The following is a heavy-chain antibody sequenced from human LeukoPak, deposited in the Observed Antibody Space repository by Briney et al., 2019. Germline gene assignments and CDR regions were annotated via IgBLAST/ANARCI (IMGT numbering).Heavy chain of an antibody. CDR2: ISSSGSTI. D-gene: IGHD5-18*01. Sequence: GGSLRLSCAASGFTFSSYEMNWVRQAPGKGLEWVSYISSSGSTIYYADSVKGRFTISRDNAKNSLYLQMNSLRAEDTAVYYRARELGDTAMVRWFDPWGQGTLVTVSS. V-gene: IGHV3-48*03. CDR1: GFTFSSYE. CDR3: ARELGDTAMVRWFDP. J-gene: IGHJ5*02.